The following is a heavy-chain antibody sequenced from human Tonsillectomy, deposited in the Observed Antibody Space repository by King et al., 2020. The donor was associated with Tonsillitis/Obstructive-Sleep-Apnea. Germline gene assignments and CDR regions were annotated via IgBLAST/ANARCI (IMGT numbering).Heavy chain of an antibody. D-gene: IGHD6-19*01. J-gene: IGHJ4*02. CDR3: ARQALFSSGWYFTDY. Sequence: VQLVQSGAEVKKPGESLKISCKGSGYSFTNYWIGWVRQMPGKGLEWMGIIYPGDSDTRYSPSFQGQVTISADKSISTAFLQWSSLKASDTAMYYCARQALFSSGWYFTDYWGRGTLVTVSS. CDR2: IYPGDSDT. CDR1: GYSFTNYW. V-gene: IGHV5-51*01.